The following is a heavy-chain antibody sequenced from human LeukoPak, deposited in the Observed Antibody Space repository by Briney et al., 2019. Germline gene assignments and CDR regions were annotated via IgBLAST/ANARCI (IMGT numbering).Heavy chain of an antibody. CDR2: ISYSGST. CDR1: GGSIGSYY. J-gene: IGHJ5*02. V-gene: IGHV4-59*01. D-gene: IGHD1-1*01. Sequence: KASETLSLTCTVSGGSIGSYYWSWIRQPPGKGLEWSGYISYSGSTNFTPSLKSRVAISVDTSKNQFSLKLSSVTAADTAVYYCAREGTAGTNLNWFDPWGQGTLVTVSS. CDR3: AREGTAGTNLNWFDP.